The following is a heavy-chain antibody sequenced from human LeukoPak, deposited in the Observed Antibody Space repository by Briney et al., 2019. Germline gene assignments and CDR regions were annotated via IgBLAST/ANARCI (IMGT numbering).Heavy chain of an antibody. D-gene: IGHD1-26*01. CDR1: GFTFSSYT. CDR3: ARDDVGYFDY. Sequence: GGSLRLXCAASGFTFSSYTMNWVRQAPGKELEWVSYISTTSTIYYADSVKGRFTISRDNAKKSLYLQMNSLRAEDTAVYYCARDDVGYFDYWGQGILVTVSS. J-gene: IGHJ4*02. V-gene: IGHV3-48*01. CDR2: ISTTSTI.